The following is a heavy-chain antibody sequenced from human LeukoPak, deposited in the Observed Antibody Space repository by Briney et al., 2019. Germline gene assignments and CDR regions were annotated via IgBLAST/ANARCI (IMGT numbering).Heavy chain of an antibody. Sequence: SETLSLTCAVYGGSFSGYYWTYIRQPPGKGPEWIGEIDHSGGTNYNPSLKSRVTISVDTSKNQFSLKLSSVTAADTAVYYCASGTGAFDIWGQGTMVTVSS. CDR1: GGSFSGYY. J-gene: IGHJ3*02. CDR2: IDHSGGT. V-gene: IGHV4-34*01. CDR3: ASGTGAFDI.